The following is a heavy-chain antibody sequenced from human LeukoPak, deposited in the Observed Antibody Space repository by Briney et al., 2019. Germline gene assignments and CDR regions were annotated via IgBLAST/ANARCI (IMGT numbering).Heavy chain of an antibody. CDR1: GYTFTDYY. CDR3: ASTLLRGSGSYYGF. J-gene: IGHJ4*02. CDR2: INPDSGGT. Sequence: ASVKVSCKASGYTFTDYYLHWVRQAPGQRLEWMGWINPDSGGTIYAQKFQGRVTMTRDTSITTIYMDLSSLRSDDTAVYYCASTLLRGSGSYYGFWGQGTLVTVSS. D-gene: IGHD1-26*01. V-gene: IGHV1-2*02.